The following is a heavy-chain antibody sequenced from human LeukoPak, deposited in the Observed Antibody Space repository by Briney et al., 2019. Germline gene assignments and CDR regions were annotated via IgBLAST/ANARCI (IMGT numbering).Heavy chain of an antibody. CDR1: GGSFSGYY. Sequence: PSETLSLTCAVYGGSFSGYYWSWIRQPPGKGLEWIGYIYYSGSTNYNPSLKSRVTISVDTSKKQFSLKLSSVTAADTAVYYCARAQTAAGSYGLIDYWGQGTLVTVSS. D-gene: IGHD6-13*01. CDR2: IYYSGST. CDR3: ARAQTAAGSYGLIDY. V-gene: IGHV4-59*01. J-gene: IGHJ4*02.